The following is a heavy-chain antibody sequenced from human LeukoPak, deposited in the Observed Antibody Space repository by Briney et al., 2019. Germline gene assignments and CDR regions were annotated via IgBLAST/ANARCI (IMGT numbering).Heavy chain of an antibody. D-gene: IGHD5-12*01. CDR2: ISSSSSTI. CDR3: ATLPGASGYDSYCYGMDV. V-gene: IGHV3-48*02. Sequence: PGGALRLSCAASGFTFSDYYMDWVRQAPGKGLEWVSYISSSSSTIYYADSVKGRFTISRDNAKNSLYLQMNSLRDEDTAVYYCATLPGASGYDSYCYGMDVWGQGTTVTVSS. CDR1: GFTFSDYY. J-gene: IGHJ6*02.